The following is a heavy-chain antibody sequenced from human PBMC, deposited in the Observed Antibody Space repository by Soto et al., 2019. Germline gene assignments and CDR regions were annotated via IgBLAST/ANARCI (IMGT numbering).Heavy chain of an antibody. CDR3: ARAPWYVPNFDY. J-gene: IGHJ4*02. D-gene: IGHD6-13*01. V-gene: IGHV1-3*01. CDR2: INAGNGNT. CDR1: GYTFTSYA. Sequence: ASVKVSCKASGYTFTSYAMHWVRQAPGQRLEWMGWINAGNGNTKYSQKFQGRVTITRDTSASTAYMELSSLRSEDTAVYYCARAPWYVPNFDYWGQGTLVTVSS.